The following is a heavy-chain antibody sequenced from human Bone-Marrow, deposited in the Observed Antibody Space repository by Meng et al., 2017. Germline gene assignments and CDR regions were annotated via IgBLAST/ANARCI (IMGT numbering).Heavy chain of an antibody. CDR2: IHYSGST. CDR1: GGSISGYY. Sequence: SETLSLTCTVSGGSISGYYWSWIRQPPGKGLEWIGYIHYSGSTNYNPSLKTRVTISVDTSKNQFSLKLSSVTAADTAVYYCARVAFQISMIRAVSVLDPWGQGSLVTVSS. V-gene: IGHV4-59*12. CDR3: ARVAFQISMIRAVSVLDP. J-gene: IGHJ5*02. D-gene: IGHD3-10*01.